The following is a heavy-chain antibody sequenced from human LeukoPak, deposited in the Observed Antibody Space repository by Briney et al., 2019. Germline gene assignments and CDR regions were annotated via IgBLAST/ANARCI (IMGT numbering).Heavy chain of an antibody. Sequence: GASVKVSCKASGGTFSSYTISWVRQAPGQGLEWMGRIIPILGTANYAQKFQGRVTITADKSTSTAYMELSSLRSEDTAVYYCARDLEPAAIRTPNWFDPWGQGTLVTVSS. D-gene: IGHD2-2*02. CDR1: GGTFSSYT. CDR3: ARDLEPAAIRTPNWFDP. J-gene: IGHJ5*02. CDR2: IIPILGTA. V-gene: IGHV1-69*08.